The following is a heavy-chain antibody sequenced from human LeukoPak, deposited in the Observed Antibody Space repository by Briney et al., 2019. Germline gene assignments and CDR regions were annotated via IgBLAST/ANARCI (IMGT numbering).Heavy chain of an antibody. J-gene: IGHJ3*01. D-gene: IGHD3-10*01. V-gene: IGHV4-34*01. CDR2: IHHSGST. CDR1: RGSFSGYY. Sequence: SETLSLTCAVYRGSFSGYYWSWIRQPPGKGLEWIGEIHHSGSTNYNPSLKSRVTISVDTSKNQFSLKLSSVTAADTAVYYCAARDRTYYYYGFDLWGQGTMVTVSS. CDR3: AARDRTYYYYGFDL.